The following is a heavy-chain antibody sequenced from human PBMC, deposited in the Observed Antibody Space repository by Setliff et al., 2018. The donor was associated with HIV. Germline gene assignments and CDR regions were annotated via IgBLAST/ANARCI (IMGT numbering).Heavy chain of an antibody. V-gene: IGHV1-2*06. CDR3: ARDMQQLVPGEHYYYMDV. CDR1: GYTFTGYY. J-gene: IGHJ6*03. CDR2: INPNSGGT. D-gene: IGHD6-13*01. Sequence: ASVKVSCKASGYTFTGYYMHWVRQAPGQGLEWMGRINPNSGGTNYAQKFQGRVTMTRDTSISTAYMELSRLRSDDTAVYYCARDMQQLVPGEHYYYMDVWGKGTTVTVSS.